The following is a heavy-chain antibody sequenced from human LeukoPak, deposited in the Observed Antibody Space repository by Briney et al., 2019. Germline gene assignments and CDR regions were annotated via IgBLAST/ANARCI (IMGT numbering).Heavy chain of an antibody. Sequence: GGSLRLSCAASGFTFSSYAMSWVRQAPGKGLEWVSAISGSGGSTYYADSVKGRFTISRDNSKNTLYLQMNSLRAEDTAVYYCAKIDVYYYDSSGPNFDYWGQGTLVTVSS. CDR1: GFTFSSYA. CDR2: ISGSGGST. CDR3: AKIDVYYYDSSGPNFDY. D-gene: IGHD3-22*01. J-gene: IGHJ4*02. V-gene: IGHV3-23*01.